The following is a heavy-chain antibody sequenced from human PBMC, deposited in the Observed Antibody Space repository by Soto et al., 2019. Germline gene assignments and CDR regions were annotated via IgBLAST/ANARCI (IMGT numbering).Heavy chain of an antibody. CDR1: GFTFSNYG. J-gene: IGHJ4*02. CDR2: MWYGGSRK. CDR3: ARDFVGGDYHFDF. D-gene: IGHD2-21*02. V-gene: IGHV3-33*01. Sequence: QVQLVESGGGVVQPGRSVRLSCVVSGFTFSNYGIHWVRQAPGKGLEWVAVMWYGGSRKFYADSVKGRFTISRDNSNNTLYLQMNSLRAEDTAAYYCARDFVGGDYHFDFWGQGALVTVSP.